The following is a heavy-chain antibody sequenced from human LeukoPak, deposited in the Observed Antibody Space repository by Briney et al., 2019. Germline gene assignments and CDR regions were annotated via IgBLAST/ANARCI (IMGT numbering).Heavy chain of an antibody. CDR3: ARAGDRSGYADY. CDR1: GGSFSGYY. CDR2: INHSGST. D-gene: IGHD3-22*01. Sequence: SETLSLTCAVYGGSFSGYYWSWIRQPPGKGLEWIGEINHSGSTNYNPSLKSRVTISVHTSKNQFSLKVSSVTAADTAVYYCARAGDRSGYADYWGQGTLVTVSS. V-gene: IGHV4-34*01. J-gene: IGHJ4*02.